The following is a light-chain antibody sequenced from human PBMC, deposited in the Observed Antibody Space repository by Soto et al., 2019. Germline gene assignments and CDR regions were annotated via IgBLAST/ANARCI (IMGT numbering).Light chain of an antibody. CDR3: QQYGSSHT. V-gene: IGKV3-20*01. Sequence: VMTQSPATLSVSPGERATLSCRASESVSSNLAWYHQKPGQAPRLLIYGASSRAIGIPDRFSGSVSGSDFILTINRLEPEDFAVYYCQQYGSSHTFGQGTLLEIK. CDR1: ESVSSN. J-gene: IGKJ5*01. CDR2: GAS.